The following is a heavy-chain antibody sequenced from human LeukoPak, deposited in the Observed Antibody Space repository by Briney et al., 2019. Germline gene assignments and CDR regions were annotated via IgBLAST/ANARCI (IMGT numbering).Heavy chain of an antibody. CDR3: ARDAYDSSGYSFDY. CDR1: GGSISSSNW. V-gene: IGHV4-4*02. D-gene: IGHD3-22*01. CDR2: IYHSGST. Sequence: KSSETLSLTCAVSGGSISSSNWWSWVRQPPGKGLEWIGQIYHSGSTNYNPSLKSRVTISVDKSKNQFSLKLSSVTAADTAVHYCARDAYDSSGYSFDYWGQGTLVTVSS. J-gene: IGHJ4*02.